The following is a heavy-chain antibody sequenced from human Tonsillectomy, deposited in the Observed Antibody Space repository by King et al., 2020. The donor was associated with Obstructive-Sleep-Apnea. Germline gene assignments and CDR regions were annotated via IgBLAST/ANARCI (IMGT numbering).Heavy chain of an antibody. CDR2: ISTRSSYT. CDR1: GFTFSDYY. CDR3: ARDGLAYYDSSGYPPYYGMDV. Sequence: VQLVESGGGLVKPGGSLRLSCAASGFTFSDYYMSWIRQAPGKGLEWISYISTRSSYTNYADSVEGRFTISRDNAKNSLYLQMNSLRAEDTAVYYCARDGLAYYDSSGYPPYYGMDVWGQGTTVTVCS. J-gene: IGHJ6*02. V-gene: IGHV3-11*06. D-gene: IGHD3-22*01.